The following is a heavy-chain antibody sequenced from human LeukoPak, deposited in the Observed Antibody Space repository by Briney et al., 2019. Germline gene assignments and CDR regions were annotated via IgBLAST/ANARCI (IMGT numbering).Heavy chain of an antibody. CDR2: IYHSGST. J-gene: IGHJ5*02. CDR3: ARDPEDFIGNVWFDP. D-gene: IGHD4-23*01. Sequence: SETLSLTCAVSGGSISSSNWWRWVRQPPGKGLEWIGEIYHSGSTNYNPSLKSRVTISVDKSKNQFSLKLSSVTAADTAVYYCARDPEDFIGNVWFDPWGQGTLVTVSS. V-gene: IGHV4-4*02. CDR1: GGSISSSNW.